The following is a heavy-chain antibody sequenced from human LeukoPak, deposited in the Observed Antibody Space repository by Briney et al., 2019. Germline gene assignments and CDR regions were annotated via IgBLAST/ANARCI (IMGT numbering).Heavy chain of an antibody. CDR3: AKDGSYDSSGYYYY. V-gene: IGHV3-33*06. CDR1: GFAFSSYG. CDR2: IWYDGSDK. J-gene: IGHJ4*02. Sequence: GRSLRLSCAASGFAFSSYGMHWVRQAPGKGLEWVALIWYDGSDKYYTDSVKGRFTISRDNSKNTLYLQMNSLRAEDTAVYYCAKDGSYDSSGYYYYWGQGTLVTVSS. D-gene: IGHD3-22*01.